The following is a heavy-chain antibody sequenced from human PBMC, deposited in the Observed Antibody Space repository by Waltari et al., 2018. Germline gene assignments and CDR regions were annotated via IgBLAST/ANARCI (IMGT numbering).Heavy chain of an antibody. CDR1: GFRFDEYS. J-gene: IGHJ4*02. V-gene: IGHV3-43*01. D-gene: IGHD1-1*01. CDR2: ISWDSRNT. CDR3: AKEMGTIYFDY. Sequence: EVQLVESGGVVVQPGGSLRLSCAASGFRFDEYSMNWLRQAPGKGLGWVSLISWDSRNTYYADSVEGRFTISRDNSKNSLYLQMNSLRTEDTAFYYCAKEMGTIYFDYWGQGALVTVSS.